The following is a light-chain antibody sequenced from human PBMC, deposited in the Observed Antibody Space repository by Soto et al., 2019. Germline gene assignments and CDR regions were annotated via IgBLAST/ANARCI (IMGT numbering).Light chain of an antibody. CDR2: DAS. CDR1: QDISTY. J-gene: IGKJ4*01. V-gene: IGKV1-33*01. Sequence: DIPMTQSPSSLSASVGDRVTITCQASQDISTYLNWYQQKPGKAPKLLIYDASNLETGVPSRFSGSGSGTDFTFTISSLQPEDIATYYCQQYGNLPALTFGGGTRVQIK. CDR3: QQYGNLPALT.